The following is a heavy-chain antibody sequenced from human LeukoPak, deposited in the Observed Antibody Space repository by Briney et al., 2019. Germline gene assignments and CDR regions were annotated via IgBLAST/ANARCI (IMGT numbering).Heavy chain of an antibody. V-gene: IGHV4-34*01. CDR3: ARGRRYFDWLLRGYYFDY. D-gene: IGHD3-9*01. J-gene: IGHJ4*02. CDR2: INHSGST. Sequence: SETLSLTCAVYGGSFNGYYWSWIRQPPGKGLEWIGEINHSGSTNYNPSLKSRVTISVDTSKNQFSLKLSSVTAADTAVYYCARGRRYFDWLLRGYYFDYWGQGTLVTVSS. CDR1: GGSFNGYY.